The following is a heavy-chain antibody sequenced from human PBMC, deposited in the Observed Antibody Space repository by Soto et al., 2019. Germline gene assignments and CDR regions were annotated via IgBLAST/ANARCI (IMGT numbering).Heavy chain of an antibody. CDR2: ISYDGSNK. J-gene: IGHJ4*02. Sequence: GGSLRLSCAASGFTFSSYAMHWVRQAPGKGLEWVAVISYDGSNKYYADSVKGRFTISRDNSKNTLYLQMNSLRAEDTAVYYCAREISYGGRPIDYWGQGTLVTVSS. CDR3: AREISYGGRPIDY. CDR1: GFTFSSYA. D-gene: IGHD2-15*01. V-gene: IGHV3-30-3*01.